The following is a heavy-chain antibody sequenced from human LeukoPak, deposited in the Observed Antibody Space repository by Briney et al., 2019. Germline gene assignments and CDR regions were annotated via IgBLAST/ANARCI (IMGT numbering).Heavy chain of an antibody. J-gene: IGHJ4*02. V-gene: IGHV6-1*01. CDR3: ARDFDY. CDR1: GDSDSSDSAA. Sequence: SQTLSLTCAISGDSDSSDSAAWNWIRQSPSRGLEWLGRTYYRSKWYNDYAESVKTRLTINSDTSKNQFSLRLKSVTPEDTAVYDCARDFDYWGQGTLVTVSS. CDR2: TYYRSKWYN.